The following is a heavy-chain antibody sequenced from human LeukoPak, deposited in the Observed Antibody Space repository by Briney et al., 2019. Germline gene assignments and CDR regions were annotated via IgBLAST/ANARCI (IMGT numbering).Heavy chain of an antibody. J-gene: IGHJ6*02. Sequence: SVKVSCKASGGTFSSYAISWVRQAPGQGLEWMGGIIPIFGTANYAQKFQGRVTITADESTSTAYMELSSLRSEDTAVYYCATWGSSSSPLPTMDVWGQGTTVTVSS. CDR2: IIPIFGTA. CDR1: GGTFSSYA. V-gene: IGHV1-69*13. CDR3: ATWGSSSSPLPTMDV. D-gene: IGHD6-13*01.